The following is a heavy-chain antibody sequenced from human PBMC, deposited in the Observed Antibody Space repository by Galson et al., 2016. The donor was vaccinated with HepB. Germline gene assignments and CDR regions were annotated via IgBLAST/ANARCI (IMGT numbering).Heavy chain of an antibody. D-gene: IGHD5-12*01. CDR3: ATSGYTGYDYPY. V-gene: IGHV3-23*01. J-gene: IGHJ4*02. CDR2: ISGSGDIT. Sequence: SLRLSCAASGFTFSTYAMAWVRQAPGRGLDWVSVISGSGDITYYSDSVKGRFTISRDNSKNALYVQMNSLRAEDTAIYYCATSGYTGYDYPYWGQGTHVTVSS. CDR1: GFTFSTYA.